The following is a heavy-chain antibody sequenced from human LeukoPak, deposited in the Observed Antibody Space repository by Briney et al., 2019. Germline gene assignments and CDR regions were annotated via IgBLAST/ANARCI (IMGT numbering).Heavy chain of an antibody. CDR2: IYYSGST. J-gene: IGHJ5*02. CDR3: ARGDYYYGSGSYYQKPFDP. V-gene: IGHV4-59*01. D-gene: IGHD3-10*01. Sequence: SETLSLTCTVSGGSISSYYWSWIRQPPGKGLEWIGYIYYSGSTNYNPSLKSRVTISVDTSKNQFSLKLSSVTAADTAVYYCARGDYYYGSGSYYQKPFDPWGQGTLVTVSS. CDR1: GGSISSYY.